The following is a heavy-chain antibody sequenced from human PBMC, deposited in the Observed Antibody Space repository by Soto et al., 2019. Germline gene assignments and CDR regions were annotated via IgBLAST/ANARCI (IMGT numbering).Heavy chain of an antibody. D-gene: IGHD6-13*01. Sequence: PSQTLSLTCAISGDSVSSNSAAWNWIRQSPSRGLEWLGRTYYRSKWYNDYAVSVKSRITINPDTSKNQFSLQLNSVTPEDTAVYYCARAYSSSWYEWNYYYYMDVWGKGTTVTVSS. CDR3: ARAYSSSWYEWNYYYYMDV. J-gene: IGHJ6*03. V-gene: IGHV6-1*01. CDR2: TYYRSKWYN. CDR1: GDSVSSNSAA.